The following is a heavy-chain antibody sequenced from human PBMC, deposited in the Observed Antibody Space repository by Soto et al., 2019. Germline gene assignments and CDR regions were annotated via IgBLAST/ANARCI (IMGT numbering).Heavy chain of an antibody. V-gene: IGHV3-21*01. D-gene: IGHD3-3*01. CDR3: ASPFWSGGTYYYYYGMDV. CDR1: GFTFSSDS. CDR2: ISSSSSYI. Sequence: PGGSLRLSFAASGFTFSSDSMNWVRQSPGKGLEWVSSISSSSSYIYYADSVKGRFTISRDNAKNSLYLQMNSLRAEDTAVSYCASPFWSGGTYYYYYGMDVWGQGTTVTVSS. J-gene: IGHJ6*02.